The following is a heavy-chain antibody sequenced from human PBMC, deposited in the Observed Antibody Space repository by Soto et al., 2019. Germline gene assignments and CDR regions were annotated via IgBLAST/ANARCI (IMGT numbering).Heavy chain of an antibody. J-gene: IGHJ4*02. CDR2: IRQDGNEN. Sequence: GWSLRLSCAASGFTFRNHWMSLVRQAPGKGLEWVANIRQDGNENYYVDSVNGRFTTSRDNTKNLFYLQMNSLRAEDTAVYYCARDHIDGWKFEYWGGGILVTVSS. CDR3: ARDHIDGWKFEY. V-gene: IGHV3-7*01. D-gene: IGHD6-19*01. CDR1: GFTFRNHW.